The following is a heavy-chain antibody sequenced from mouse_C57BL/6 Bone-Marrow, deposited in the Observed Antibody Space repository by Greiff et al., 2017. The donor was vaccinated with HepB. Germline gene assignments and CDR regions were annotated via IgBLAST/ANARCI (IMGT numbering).Heavy chain of an antibody. J-gene: IGHJ4*01. CDR1: GYTFTSYW. D-gene: IGHD4-1*01. Sequence: VQLQQSGAELVMPGASVKLSCKASGYTFTSYWMHWVKQRPGQGLEWIGEIDPSDSYTNYNQKFKGKSTLTVDKSSSTAYMQLSSLTSEDSAVYYCARPTGTGAMDYWGQGTSVTVSS. CDR3: ARPTGTGAMDY. CDR2: IDPSDSYT. V-gene: IGHV1-69*01.